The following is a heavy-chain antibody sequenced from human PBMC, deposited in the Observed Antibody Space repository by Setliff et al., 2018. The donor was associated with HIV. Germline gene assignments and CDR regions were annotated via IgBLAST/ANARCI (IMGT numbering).Heavy chain of an antibody. CDR2: ISGSGGST. CDR1: GFTFSSYA. Sequence: PGGSLRLSCAASGFTFSSYAMSWVRQAPGKGLEWVSAISGSGGSTYYADSVKGRFTISRDNSKNTLYLQMNSLRAEGTAVYYCAKDPRAAVATICDYWGQGTLVTVSS. CDR3: AKDPRAAVATICDY. V-gene: IGHV3-23*01. D-gene: IGHD5-12*01. J-gene: IGHJ4*02.